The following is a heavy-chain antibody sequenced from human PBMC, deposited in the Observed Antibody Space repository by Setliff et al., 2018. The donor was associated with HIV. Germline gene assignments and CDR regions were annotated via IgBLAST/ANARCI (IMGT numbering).Heavy chain of an antibody. CDR1: GGSISSSSYY. CDR2: IYYSGST. Sequence: KTSETLSLTCTVSGGSISSSSYYWGWIRQPPGKGLEWIGSIYYSGSTYYNPSLKSRVTISVDTSKNQFSLKLSSVTAADTAMYFCARESRNDFWSGYYRTFDIWGQGTMVTVSS. V-gene: IGHV4-39*07. J-gene: IGHJ3*02. CDR3: ARESRNDFWSGYYRTFDI. D-gene: IGHD3-3*01.